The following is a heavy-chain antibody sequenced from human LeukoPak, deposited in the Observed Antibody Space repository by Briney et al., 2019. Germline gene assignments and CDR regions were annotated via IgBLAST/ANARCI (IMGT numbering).Heavy chain of an antibody. CDR3: AKDLVYLGYCSSTSCYAYAFDI. CDR2: IYSGGST. Sequence: PGGSLRLSCAASGFTVSSNYMSWVRQAPGKGLEWVSVIYSGGSTYYADSVKGRFTISRDSSKSTLYLQMNSLRAEDTAVYYCAKDLVYLGYCSSTSCYAYAFDIWGQGTMVTVSS. J-gene: IGHJ3*02. V-gene: IGHV3-66*01. D-gene: IGHD2-2*01. CDR1: GFTVSSNY.